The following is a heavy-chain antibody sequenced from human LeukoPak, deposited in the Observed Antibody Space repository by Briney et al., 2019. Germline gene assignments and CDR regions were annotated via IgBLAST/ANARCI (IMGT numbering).Heavy chain of an antibody. CDR2: ISGSGGST. CDR1: GFTFSSYA. V-gene: IGHV3-23*01. J-gene: IGHJ4*02. Sequence: GGSLRLSCAASGFTFSSYAMSWVRQAPGKGLEWVSAISGSGGSTYYADSVRGRFTISRDNSKNTLYLQMNSLRAEDTAVYYCAKSLTDIVVVPAQAPIDYWGQGTLVAVSS. CDR3: AKSLTDIVVVPAQAPIDY. D-gene: IGHD2-2*01.